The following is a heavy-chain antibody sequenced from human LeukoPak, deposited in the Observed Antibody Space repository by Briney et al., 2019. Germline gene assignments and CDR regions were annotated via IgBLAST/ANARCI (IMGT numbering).Heavy chain of an antibody. CDR1: GYTLTELS. D-gene: IGHD2-2*01. J-gene: IGHJ5*02. V-gene: IGHV1-24*01. CDR2: FDPEDGET. Sequence: ASVKVSCKVSGYTLTELSMHWVRQAPGKGLEWMGGFDPEDGETIYAQKFQGRVTMTEDTSTDTAYMELSSLRSEDTAVYYCATSVVVPALPWFDPWGQGTLVTVSS. CDR3: ATSVVVPALPWFDP.